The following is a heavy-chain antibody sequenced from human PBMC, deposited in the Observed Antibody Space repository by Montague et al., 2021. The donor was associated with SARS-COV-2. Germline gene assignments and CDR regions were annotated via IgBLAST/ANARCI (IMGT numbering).Heavy chain of an antibody. CDR1: GGSFSGYY. D-gene: IGHD3-9*01. Sequence: SETLSLTCAVYGGSFSGYYWSWIRQPPGKGLEWIGEINQSGSTNNNPSLKSRVTISIDTSKNQFSLKLSSVTAADTAVYYCASFEYRLRFITVDYDIDYWGQGILVTVSS. CDR2: INQSGST. J-gene: IGHJ4*02. V-gene: IGHV4-34*01. CDR3: ASFEYRLRFITVDYDIDY.